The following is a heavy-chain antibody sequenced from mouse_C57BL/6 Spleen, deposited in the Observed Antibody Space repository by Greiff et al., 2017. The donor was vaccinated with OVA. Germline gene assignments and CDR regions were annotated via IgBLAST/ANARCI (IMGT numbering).Heavy chain of an antibody. Sequence: QVQLKQPGAELVKPGASVKLSCKASGYTFTSYWMHWVKQRPGQGLEWIGMIHPTSGSTNYNEKFKSKATLTVDKSSSTAYMQLSSLTSEDSAVYYCARRTTAVGGYFDVWGTGTTVTVSS. CDR1: GYTFTSYW. CDR3: ARRTTAVGGYFDV. D-gene: IGHD1-1*01. V-gene: IGHV1-64*01. CDR2: IHPTSGST. J-gene: IGHJ1*03.